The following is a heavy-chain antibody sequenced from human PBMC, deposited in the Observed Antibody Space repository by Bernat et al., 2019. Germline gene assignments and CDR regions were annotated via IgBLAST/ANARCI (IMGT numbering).Heavy chain of an antibody. V-gene: IGHV3-33*01. CDR2: IWYDGSNK. J-gene: IGHJ6*02. CDR3: AREPGDYDFGSGYIYYGMDV. D-gene: IGHD3-3*01. CDR1: GFTFSSYG. Sequence: QVQLVESGGGVVQPGRSLRLSCAASGFTFSSYGMHWVRQAPGKGLEWVAVIWYDGSNKYYAGAVKGRFTIARDNSKNTLYLQMNSLRAEDTAVYYCAREPGDYDFGSGYIYYGMDVWGQGTTVTVSS.